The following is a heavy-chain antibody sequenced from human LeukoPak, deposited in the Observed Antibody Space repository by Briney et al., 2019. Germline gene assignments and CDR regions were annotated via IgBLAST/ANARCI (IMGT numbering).Heavy chain of an antibody. Sequence: SETLSLTCAVSGGSISSADYYWTWIRQPPGKGLEWIGYIHYSGSTYYNPSLKSRLTMSIDTSKNQFSLKLSSVTAADTAVYYCVRGYYYYGSGSNNPYYFDYWGQGTLVTVSS. CDR3: VRGYYYYGSGSNNPYYFDY. J-gene: IGHJ4*02. V-gene: IGHV4-30-4*01. D-gene: IGHD3-10*01. CDR2: IHYSGST. CDR1: GGSISSADYY.